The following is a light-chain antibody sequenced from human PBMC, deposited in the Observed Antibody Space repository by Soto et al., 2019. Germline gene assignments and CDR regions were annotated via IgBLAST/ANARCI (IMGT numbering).Light chain of an antibody. CDR1: QSVNTNY. V-gene: IGKV3-20*01. J-gene: IGKJ1*01. CDR2: AAS. Sequence: EIVLTQSPGTLSLSPGERATLSCRASQSVNTNYLAGYQQKPGQAPRLLIFAASSRATGIPDRFSGSGSGTDFTLTISRLEPEDFAVYFCQQYGRSPRTFGQGTKVEIK. CDR3: QQYGRSPRT.